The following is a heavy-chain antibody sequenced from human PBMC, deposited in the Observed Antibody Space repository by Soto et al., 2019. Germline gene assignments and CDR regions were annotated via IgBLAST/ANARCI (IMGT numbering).Heavy chain of an antibody. CDR1: GYTFTSYG. CDR3: ARDEYCGGDCYGYYFDY. Sequence: ASVKVSCKASGYTFTSYGISWVRQAPGQGLEWMGWISAYNGNTNYAQKLQGRVTMTTDTSTSTAYMELRSLRSDDTAVYYCARDEYCGGDCYGYYFDYWGQGTLVTVSS. V-gene: IGHV1-18*04. CDR2: ISAYNGNT. D-gene: IGHD2-21*02. J-gene: IGHJ4*02.